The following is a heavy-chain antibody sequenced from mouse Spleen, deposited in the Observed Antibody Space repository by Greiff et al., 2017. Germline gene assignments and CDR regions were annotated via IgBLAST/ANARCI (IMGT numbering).Heavy chain of an antibody. V-gene: IGHV1-55*01. CDR1: GYTFTSYW. CDR2: IYPGSGST. Sequence: VQLQQPGAELVKPGASVKMSCKASGYTFTSYWITWVKQRPGQGLEWIGDIYPGSGSTNYNEKFKSKATLTVDTSSSTAYMQLSSLTSEDSAVYYCAKKVITTATIDYWGQGTTLTVSS. CDR3: AKKVITTATIDY. D-gene: IGHD1-2*01. J-gene: IGHJ2*01.